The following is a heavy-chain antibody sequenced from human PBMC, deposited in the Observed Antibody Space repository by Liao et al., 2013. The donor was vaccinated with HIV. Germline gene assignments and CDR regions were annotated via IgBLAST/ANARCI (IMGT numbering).Heavy chain of an antibody. CDR1: GGSFSGYY. V-gene: IGHV4-34*01. CDR2: VNHSGST. D-gene: IGHD2-15*01. Sequence: QVQLQQWGAGLLKPSETLSLTCAVYGGSFSGYYWSWVRQPPREGAWSGWGKVNHSGSTNYNPSLKSRVTISVDTSKNQFSLKVSSVTAADTAVYYCARAQSQGYCSGGNCFNYYTYMDVWGERDHGHRLL. CDR3: ARAQSQGYCSGGNCFNYYTYMDV. J-gene: IGHJ6*03.